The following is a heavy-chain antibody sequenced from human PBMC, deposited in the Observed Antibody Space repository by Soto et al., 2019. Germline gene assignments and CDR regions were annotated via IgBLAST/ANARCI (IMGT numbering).Heavy chain of an antibody. J-gene: IGHJ6*02. V-gene: IGHV1-69*01. CDR1: GGTFTSYA. CDR3: ARRLESPMDV. D-gene: IGHD3-3*01. Sequence: QVPLVQSGAEVKKPGSSVKVSCRASGGTFTSYAISWVRQAPGQGLEWVGGIIALLATTNYAQKFQDRVTITADESTSPAYMELHSLRSADTAVYYCARRLESPMDVWGQGTTVTVSS. CDR2: IIALLATT.